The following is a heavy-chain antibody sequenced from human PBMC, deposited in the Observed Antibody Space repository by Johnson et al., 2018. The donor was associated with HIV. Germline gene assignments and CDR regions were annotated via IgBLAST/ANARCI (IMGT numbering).Heavy chain of an antibody. CDR1: GFTFSSYA. Sequence: QVLLVESGGGLVQPGGSLRLSCAASGFTFSSYAMHWVRQAPGNGLEWVAVISYDGSNKYYADSVKGRFTISRDNSKNTLYLQMNSLRAEDTAVYYCARELPSYDILTGPGAFDIWGQGTMVTVSS. CDR2: ISYDGSNK. D-gene: IGHD3-9*01. V-gene: IGHV3-30*04. J-gene: IGHJ3*02. CDR3: ARELPSYDILTGPGAFDI.